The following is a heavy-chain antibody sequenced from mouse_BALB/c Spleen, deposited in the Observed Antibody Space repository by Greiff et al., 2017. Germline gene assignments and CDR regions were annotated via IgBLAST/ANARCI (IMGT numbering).Heavy chain of an antibody. D-gene: IGHD2-3*01. J-gene: IGHJ3*01. CDR2: ISSGSSTI. CDR3: ARSGGDGYYRFAY. V-gene: IGHV5-17*02. CDR1: GFTFSSFG. Sequence: EVHLVESGGGLVQPGGSRKLSCAASGFTFSSFGMHWVRQAPEKGLEWVAYISSGSSTIYYADTVKGRFTISRDNPKNTLFLQMTSLRSEDTAMYYCARSGGDGYYRFAYWGQGTLVTVSA.